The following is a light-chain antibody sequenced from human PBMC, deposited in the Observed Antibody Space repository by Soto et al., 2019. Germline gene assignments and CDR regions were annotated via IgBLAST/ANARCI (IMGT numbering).Light chain of an antibody. CDR1: SSDVGEENY. CDR2: EVS. Sequence: QSALTQPPSASGSPGQSVTITCSGTSSDVGEENYVSWYQQHPGKVPKLILYEVSKRPSGVPDRFSGSRSGNTASLTISGLQSEDEADYYCCSYAGRYTYVFGTGTKVTVL. J-gene: IGLJ1*01. CDR3: CSYAGRYTYV. V-gene: IGLV2-8*01.